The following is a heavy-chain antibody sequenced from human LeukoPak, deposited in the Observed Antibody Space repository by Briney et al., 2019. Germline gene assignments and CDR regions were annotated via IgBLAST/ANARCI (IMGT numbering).Heavy chain of an antibody. D-gene: IGHD2-2*01. V-gene: IGHV4-39*01. CDR1: GGSISSSSYY. J-gene: IGHJ5*02. CDR2: IYYSGST. Sequence: PSETLSLTCTVSGGSISSSSYYWGWIRQPPGKGLEWIGSIYYSGSTYYNPSLKSRVTISVDTSKNQFSLKLSSVTAADTAVYYCARVGNCSSTSCYGPNWFDPWGQGTLVTVSS. CDR3: ARVGNCSSTSCYGPNWFDP.